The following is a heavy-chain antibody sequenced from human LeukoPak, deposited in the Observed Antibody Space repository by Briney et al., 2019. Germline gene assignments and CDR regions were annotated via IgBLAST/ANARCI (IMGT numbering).Heavy chain of an antibody. CDR3: ARDVRDYGGNSRYYYYGMDV. CDR2: INSDGSST. CDR1: GFTFSSYW. D-gene: IGHD4-23*01. Sequence: GGSLRLSCAASGFTFSSYWMHWVRQAPGKGLVWVSRINSDGSSTSYADSVKGRFTISRDNAKNPLYLPMNSLRAEDTAVYYCARDVRDYGGNSRYYYYGMDVWGQGTTVVVSS. J-gene: IGHJ6*02. V-gene: IGHV3-74*01.